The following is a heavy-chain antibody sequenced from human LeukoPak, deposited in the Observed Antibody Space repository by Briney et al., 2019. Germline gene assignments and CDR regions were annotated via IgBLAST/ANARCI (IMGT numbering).Heavy chain of an antibody. CDR3: ARDSGPDIVVVPAASTDAFGI. Sequence: SETLSLTCTVSGGSISSYYWSWIRQPAGKGLEWIGRIYTSGSTNYNPSLKSRVTMSVDTSKNQFSLKLSSVTAADTAVYYCARDSGPDIVVVPAASTDAFGIWGQGTMVTVSS. V-gene: IGHV4-4*07. D-gene: IGHD2-2*01. CDR1: GGSISSYY. J-gene: IGHJ3*02. CDR2: IYTSGST.